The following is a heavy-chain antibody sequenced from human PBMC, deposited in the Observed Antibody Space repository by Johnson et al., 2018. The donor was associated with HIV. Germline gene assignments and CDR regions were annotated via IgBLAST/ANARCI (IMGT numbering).Heavy chain of an antibody. Sequence: VLLVESGGGLVQPGGSLRLSCAASGFTFSSYAMSWVRQTPGKGLELVSAISGSGGSTYYADSVKGRFTISRDNAKNSLYLQMNSLGAEDTAVYYCARGLGVIVIADAFDIWGQGTMVTVSS. CDR2: ISGSGGST. CDR3: ARGLGVIVIADAFDI. V-gene: IGHV3-23*04. D-gene: IGHD3-16*02. J-gene: IGHJ3*02. CDR1: GFTFSSYA.